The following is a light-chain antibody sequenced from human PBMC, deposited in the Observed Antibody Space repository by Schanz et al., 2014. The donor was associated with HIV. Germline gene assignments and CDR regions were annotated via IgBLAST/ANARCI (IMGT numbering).Light chain of an antibody. CDR1: SSDVGSYNL. CDR2: EVS. V-gene: IGLV2-14*02. Sequence: QSALTQPASVSGSPGQSITISCTGTSSDVGSYNLVSWYQQHPGKAPKLMIYEVSKRPSGVSNRFSGSKSGNTASLTISGLQADDEADYYCSSFTSSSTVVFGGGTKLTVL. J-gene: IGLJ2*01. CDR3: SSFTSSSTVV.